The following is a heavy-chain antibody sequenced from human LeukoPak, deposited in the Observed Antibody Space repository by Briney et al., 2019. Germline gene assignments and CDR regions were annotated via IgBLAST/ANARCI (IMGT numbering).Heavy chain of an antibody. V-gene: IGHV4-39*07. Sequence: SETLSLTCTVSGGSISSSSFYWGWIRQPPGRGLEWVGSIYYSGSTYYNPSLKSRVTISVDTSKNQFSLKLISVTAADTAVYYCVRDGDGYPIHGGQGTLVPVSA. CDR1: GGSISSSSFY. CDR2: IYYSGST. CDR3: VRDGDGYPIH. D-gene: IGHD5-24*01. J-gene: IGHJ4*02.